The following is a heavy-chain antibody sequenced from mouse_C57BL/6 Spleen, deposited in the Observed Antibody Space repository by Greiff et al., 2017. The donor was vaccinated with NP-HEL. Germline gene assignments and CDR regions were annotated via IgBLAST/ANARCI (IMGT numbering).Heavy chain of an antibody. CDR3: ARDGYYGPFDY. J-gene: IGHJ2*01. Sequence: EVQLQQSGPGLVKPSQTVFLTCTVTGISITTGNYRWSWIRQFPGNKLEWIGYIYYSGTITYNPSLTSRTTITRDTPKNQFFLELNSLTAEDTATYYCARDGYYGPFDYWGQGTTLTVSS. D-gene: IGHD1-1*01. CDR1: GISITTGNYR. V-gene: IGHV3-5*01. CDR2: IYYSGTI.